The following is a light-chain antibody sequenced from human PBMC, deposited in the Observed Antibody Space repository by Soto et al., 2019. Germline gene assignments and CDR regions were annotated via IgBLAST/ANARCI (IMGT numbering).Light chain of an antibody. J-gene: IGKJ2*01. Sequence: EVVLTQSPATLSLSPGERATLSCRASQSVNVNLAWHQQKPGQPPRLLIYGASTRAAGVPARFTGSGSGTEFTLTISGLQSDDFAVYYCQQYNHWPPYTFGQGTKLEIK. V-gene: IGKV3-15*01. CDR3: QQYNHWPPYT. CDR2: GAS. CDR1: QSVNVN.